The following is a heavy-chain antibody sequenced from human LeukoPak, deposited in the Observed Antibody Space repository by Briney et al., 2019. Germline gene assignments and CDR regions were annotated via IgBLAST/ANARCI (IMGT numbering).Heavy chain of an antibody. Sequence: GGSLRLSCAASGFTFSNAWMSWVRQVAGKGLEWVGRIKSKIGGGTTDYAAPVKGRFTISRDDSKNTLYMQMNSLKTEDTAVYYCTTGESGIVTTIRIEPDAFDIWGQGTMVTVSS. D-gene: IGHD5-12*01. V-gene: IGHV3-15*01. CDR3: TTGESGIVTTIRIEPDAFDI. J-gene: IGHJ3*02. CDR1: GFTFSNAW. CDR2: IKSKIGGGTT.